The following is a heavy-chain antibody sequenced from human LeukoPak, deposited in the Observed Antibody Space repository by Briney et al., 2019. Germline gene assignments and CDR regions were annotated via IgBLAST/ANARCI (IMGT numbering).Heavy chain of an antibody. D-gene: IGHD3-3*01. J-gene: IGHJ5*02. CDR3: ARGQVGTYYDFWSGKNWIDP. CDR1: GYTFTGYY. CDR2: INPNSGGT. V-gene: IGHV1-2*02. Sequence: ASVKVSCKASGYTFTGYYMHCVRQAPGQGLEWMGWINPNSGGTNYAQKFQGRVTMTRDTSISRAYMELSRLRSDDTAVYYCARGQVGTYYDFWSGKNWIDPWGQGTLVTVSS.